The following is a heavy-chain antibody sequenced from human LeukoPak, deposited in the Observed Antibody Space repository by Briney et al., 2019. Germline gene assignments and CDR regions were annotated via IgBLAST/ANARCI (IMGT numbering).Heavy chain of an antibody. V-gene: IGHV3-7*01. D-gene: IGHD4-11*01. Sequence: GGSLRLSCAASGFTFSSYWMSWVRQAPGKGLEWVANIKQDGSEKYYVDSVKGRFTISRDNAKNSLYLQMNSLRAEDTAVYYCARVPRDFYSNYYYYYGMDVWGQGTTVTVSS. J-gene: IGHJ6*02. CDR3: ARVPRDFYSNYYYYYGMDV. CDR2: IKQDGSEK. CDR1: GFTFSSYW.